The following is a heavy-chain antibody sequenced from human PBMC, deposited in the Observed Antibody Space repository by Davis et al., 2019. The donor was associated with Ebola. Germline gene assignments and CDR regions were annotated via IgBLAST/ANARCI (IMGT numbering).Heavy chain of an antibody. V-gene: IGHV3-30*02. CDR3: ARDFGLAAAGTAFDY. D-gene: IGHD6-13*01. CDR2: IRFDGNKK. Sequence: PGGSLRLSCAASGFIFSNYGMLWVRQAPGKGLEWVAFIRFDGNKKYYADSLKGRFTISRDNSRNTLYLQMNSLRAEDTALYYCARDFGLAAAGTAFDYWGQGALVTVSS. J-gene: IGHJ4*02. CDR1: GFIFSNYG.